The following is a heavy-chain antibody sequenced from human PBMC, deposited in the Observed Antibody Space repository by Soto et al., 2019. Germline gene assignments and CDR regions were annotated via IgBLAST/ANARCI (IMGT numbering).Heavy chain of an antibody. V-gene: IGHV3-9*01. D-gene: IGHD3-3*01. Sequence: EVQLVESGGGLVQPGRSLRLSCAASGFTFGAYAMHWVRQVPGRGLEWVSGISWNRATIEYADSVKGRFTISRDNAKNCMYLQMEFLIGEDTALYFCVMDSYFDFLNTYYPGAGAFNIWGQGTMVTVSS. J-gene: IGHJ3*02. CDR1: GFTFGAYA. CDR3: VMDSYFDFLNTYYPGAGAFNI. CDR2: ISWNRATI.